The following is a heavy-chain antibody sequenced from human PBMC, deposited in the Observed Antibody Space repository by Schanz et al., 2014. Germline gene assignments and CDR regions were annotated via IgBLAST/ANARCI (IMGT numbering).Heavy chain of an antibody. J-gene: IGHJ4*02. CDR1: GYTFTTYY. CDR2: INPSSGTT. V-gene: IGHV1-46*01. CDR3: ARGSLAGYVALLMAANDY. Sequence: QVQLVQSGAEVKKPGVSVKVSCKASGYTFTTYYIHWVRQAPGQGLEWMGKINPSSGTTRIAQNFQGRLTVTRDTSTSTVNMELSSLRFEDTAVYYCARGSLAGYVALLMAANDYWGQGSLLTVSS. D-gene: IGHD2-15*01.